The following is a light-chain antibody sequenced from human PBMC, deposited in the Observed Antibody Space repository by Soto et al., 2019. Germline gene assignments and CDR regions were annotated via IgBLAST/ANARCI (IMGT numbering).Light chain of an antibody. CDR1: QSISSW. J-gene: IGKJ1*01. Sequence: DIQMTQSPSTLSASVGDRVTITCRASQSISSWLAWYQLKPGKAPKLLIYKASSLESGVPSRFSGSGSGTEFTLTISTLQPEDFASYYCLQYNSHSWTFGQETKVEIK. CDR2: KAS. CDR3: LQYNSHSWT. V-gene: IGKV1-5*03.